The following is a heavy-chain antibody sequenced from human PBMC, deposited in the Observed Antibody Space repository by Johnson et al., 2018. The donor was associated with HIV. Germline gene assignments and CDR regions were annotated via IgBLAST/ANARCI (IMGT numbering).Heavy chain of an antibody. CDR3: AKDLPYDSRGVDAFEI. J-gene: IGHJ3*02. V-gene: IGHV3-23*04. CDR2: ISSNGDST. CDR1: GFTFSSYA. Sequence: VQLVESGGGLVQPGRSLRLSCAASGFTFSSYAMSWVRQAPGKGLEYVSAISSNGDSTYYADSVKGRFTISRDNSKNTLYLQMNSLRAEDTAVYYCAKDLPYDSRGVDAFEIWGQGTMVTVSS. D-gene: IGHD3-22*01.